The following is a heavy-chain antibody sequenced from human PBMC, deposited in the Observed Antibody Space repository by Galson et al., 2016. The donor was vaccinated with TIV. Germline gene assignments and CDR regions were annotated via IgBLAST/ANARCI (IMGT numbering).Heavy chain of an antibody. J-gene: IGHJ3*01. Sequence: QSGAEVKKPGEPLKISCEGSGYSFSSYWIGWVRHKPGEGLEWIGIIHPADSDTRYSPSFRGQVTMSADKAINGAYLQWRTLKASDSAMYYCARRKEMTTNRSDAFDLWGQGTMVIVSS. CDR3: ARRKEMTTNRSDAFDL. CDR2: IHPADSDT. D-gene: IGHD5-24*01. CDR1: GYSFSSYW. V-gene: IGHV5-51*01.